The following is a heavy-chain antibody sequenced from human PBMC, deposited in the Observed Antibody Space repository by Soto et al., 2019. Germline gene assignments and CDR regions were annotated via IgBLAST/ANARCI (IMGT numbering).Heavy chain of an antibody. D-gene: IGHD3-10*02. Sequence: SVKVSCKASGGTFSSYTISWVRQAPGQGLEWMGRIIPILGIANYAQKFQGRVTITADKSTSTAYMELSSLRSEDTAVYYCARMFGESPNYHYVMDFRGQGTTVTVSS. CDR3: ARMFGESPNYHYVMDF. J-gene: IGHJ6*02. CDR1: GGTFSSYT. CDR2: IIPILGIA. V-gene: IGHV1-69*02.